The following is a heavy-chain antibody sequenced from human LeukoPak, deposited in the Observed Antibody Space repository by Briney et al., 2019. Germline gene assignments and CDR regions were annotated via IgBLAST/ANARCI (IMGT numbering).Heavy chain of an antibody. V-gene: IGHV3-21*01. J-gene: IGHJ4*02. Sequence: ESGGSLRLSCAASRFTFSSYSMNWVRQAPGKGLEWVSSISSGSSYIYYADSVKGRFTISRDNAKNSLYLLMNSLRAEDTAVYYCARVAYSSSWYKGGDYWGQGTLVTVSS. CDR1: RFTFSSYS. CDR3: ARVAYSSSWYKGGDY. D-gene: IGHD6-13*01. CDR2: ISSGSSYI.